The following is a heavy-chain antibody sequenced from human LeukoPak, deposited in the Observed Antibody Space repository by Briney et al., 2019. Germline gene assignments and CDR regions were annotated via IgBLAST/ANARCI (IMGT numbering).Heavy chain of an antibody. D-gene: IGHD1-26*01. V-gene: IGHV3-48*01. Sequence: GGSLRLSCAASGFTFSSYSMNWVRQAPGKGLEWVSYISSSSSTIYYADSVKGRFTISRDNAKNSLYLRMNSLRAEDTAVYYCASFGSYSPFLGDYWGQGTLVTVSS. CDR1: GFTFSSYS. CDR2: ISSSSSTI. CDR3: ASFGSYSPFLGDY. J-gene: IGHJ4*02.